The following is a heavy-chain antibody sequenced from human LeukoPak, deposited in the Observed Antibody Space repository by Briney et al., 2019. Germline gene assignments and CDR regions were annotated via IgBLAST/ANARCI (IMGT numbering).Heavy chain of an antibody. J-gene: IGHJ2*01. V-gene: IGHV4-59*08. CDR3: ARHGLWFGESVRYWYFDL. CDR2: IYYSGST. Sequence: KASETLSLTRTVSGGSISSYYWSWIRQPPGKGLEWIGYIYYSGSTNYNPSLKSRVTISVDTSKNQFSLKLSSVTAADTAVYYCARHGLWFGESVRYWYFDLWGRGTLVTVSS. D-gene: IGHD3-10*01. CDR1: GGSISSYY.